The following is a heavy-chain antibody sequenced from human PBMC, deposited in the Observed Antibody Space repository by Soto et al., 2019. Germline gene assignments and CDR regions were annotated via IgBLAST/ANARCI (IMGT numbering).Heavy chain of an antibody. CDR2: IYYSGTT. CDR3: ARMRWFGEEAENYFDS. Sequence: QVQLQESGPGLVKPSETLSLTCTVSGGSISNFYWNWIRQPPGKGPEWIGYIYYSGTTKYNPSLKSRVTISVDTSKDQFSLKLSSVTAADTAVYYCARMRWFGEEAENYFDSWGQGTLVTVSS. CDR1: GGSISNFY. D-gene: IGHD3-10*01. J-gene: IGHJ4*02. V-gene: IGHV4-59*01.